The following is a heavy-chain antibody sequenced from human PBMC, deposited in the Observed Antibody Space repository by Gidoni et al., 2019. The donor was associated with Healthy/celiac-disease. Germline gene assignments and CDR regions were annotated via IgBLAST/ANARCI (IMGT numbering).Heavy chain of an antibody. CDR2: ISGSGGST. Sequence: EVQLLESGGGLVQPGGSLRLSWAASGFNFSSYAMSWVRQAPGKGLEWVSAISGSGGSTYYADSVKGRFTISIDNSKNTLYLQMNSLRAEDTAVYYCAKDLSMIVVVILAYWGQGTLVTVSS. CDR3: AKDLSMIVVVILAY. J-gene: IGHJ4*02. CDR1: GFNFSSYA. D-gene: IGHD3-22*01. V-gene: IGHV3-23*01.